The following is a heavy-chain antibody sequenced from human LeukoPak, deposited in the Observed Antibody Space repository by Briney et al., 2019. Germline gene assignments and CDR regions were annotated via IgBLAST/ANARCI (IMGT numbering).Heavy chain of an antibody. Sequence: SETLSLTCTVSGGSISSYYWSWIRQPPGKGLEWIGYIYYSGSTNYNPSLKSRVTISVDTSKNQFSLKLSSVTAADTAVYYCARRYCSSTSCFTEDEFFDYWGQGTLVTVSS. CDR1: GGSISSYY. CDR3: ARRYCSSTSCFTEDEFFDY. V-gene: IGHV4-59*01. CDR2: IYYSGST. J-gene: IGHJ4*02. D-gene: IGHD2-2*01.